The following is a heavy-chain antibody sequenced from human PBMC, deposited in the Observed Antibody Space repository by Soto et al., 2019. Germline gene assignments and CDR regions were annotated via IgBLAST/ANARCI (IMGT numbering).Heavy chain of an antibody. CDR1: GGSFSGYY. CDR2: INHSGST. J-gene: IGHJ4*02. D-gene: IGHD3-22*01. V-gene: IGHV4-34*01. CDR3: ARGPRTYYYDSSGSKCRFDY. Sequence: QVQLQQWGAGLLKPSETLSLTCAVYGGSFSGYYWSWIRQPPGKGLEWLGEINHSGSTNYNPSLKRRVSISVDTSKNQFSLMLSPVAAAKTGENSCARGPRTYYYDSSGSKCRFDYWGQGTLVTVSS.